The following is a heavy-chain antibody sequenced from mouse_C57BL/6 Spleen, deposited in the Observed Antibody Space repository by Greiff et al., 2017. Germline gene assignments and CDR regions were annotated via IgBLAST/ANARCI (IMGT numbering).Heavy chain of an antibody. CDR3: AGWGGITTVGRYFDV. CDR1: GYAFSSYW. Sequence: QVHVKQSGAELVKPGASVKISCKASGYAFSSYWMNWVKQRPGKGLEWIGQIYPGDGDTNYNGKFKGQATLTADKSSSTAYMQLSSLTSEDSAVYFCAGWGGITTVGRYFDVWGTGTTVTVSS. D-gene: IGHD1-1*01. J-gene: IGHJ1*03. CDR2: IYPGDGDT. V-gene: IGHV1-80*01.